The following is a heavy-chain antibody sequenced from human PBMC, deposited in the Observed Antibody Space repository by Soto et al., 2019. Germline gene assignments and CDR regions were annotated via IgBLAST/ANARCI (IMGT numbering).Heavy chain of an antibody. V-gene: IGHV3-53*01. CDR1: RFTFSTYA. J-gene: IGHJ4*02. Sequence: GGSLRLSCAASRFTFSTYAMSWVRQAPGKGLEWVSVIYGGGTTYYADSVKGRFTISRDNSKNTLFLQVNSLRVEDTAVYYCVQTTGWPGFDFWGQGTLVTVSS. CDR2: IYGGGTT. D-gene: IGHD6-19*01. CDR3: VQTTGWPGFDF.